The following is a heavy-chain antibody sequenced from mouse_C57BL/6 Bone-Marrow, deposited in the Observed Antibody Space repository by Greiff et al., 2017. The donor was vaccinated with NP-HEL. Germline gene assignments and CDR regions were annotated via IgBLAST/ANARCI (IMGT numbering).Heavy chain of an antibody. V-gene: IGHV1-81*01. CDR3: AREGYYDYDVGY. CDR1: GYTFTSYG. Sequence: QVHVKQSGAELARPGASVKLSCKASGYTFTSYGISWVKQRTGQGLEWIGEIYPRSGNTYYNEKFKGKATLTADKSSSTAYMELRSLTSEDSAVYFCAREGYYDYDVGYWGQGTTLTVSS. J-gene: IGHJ2*01. CDR2: IYPRSGNT. D-gene: IGHD2-4*01.